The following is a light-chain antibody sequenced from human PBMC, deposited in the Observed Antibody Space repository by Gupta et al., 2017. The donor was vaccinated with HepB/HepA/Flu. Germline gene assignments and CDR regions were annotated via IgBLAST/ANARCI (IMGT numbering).Light chain of an antibody. V-gene: IGLV3-25*02. Sequence: SYEVTQPPSVSVSPGQTARITCSGDALPKKFASWYQLKPGPPTVLVIDNDSERPSGITDRFSSYTAETTTTSNITGVPAEEEAYYSWQSEDTIGYYVVFGGGTKLTVL. CDR2: NDS. J-gene: IGLJ2*01. CDR1: ALPKKF. CDR3: QSEDTIGYYVV.